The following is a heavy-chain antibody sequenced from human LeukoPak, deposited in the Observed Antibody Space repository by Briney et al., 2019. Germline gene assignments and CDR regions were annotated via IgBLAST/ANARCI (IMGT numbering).Heavy chain of an antibody. Sequence: SVKVSCKASGGTFSSYAISWVRQAPGQGLEWMGGIIPIFGTANYAQKFQGRVTITADESTSTAYMELSSLRSEDTAVYYCARGGYDILTGYYGDYYYYMDVWGKGTTVTVS. V-gene: IGHV1-69*13. J-gene: IGHJ6*03. CDR2: IIPIFGTA. CDR3: ARGGYDILTGYYGDYYYYMDV. D-gene: IGHD3-9*01. CDR1: GGTFSSYA.